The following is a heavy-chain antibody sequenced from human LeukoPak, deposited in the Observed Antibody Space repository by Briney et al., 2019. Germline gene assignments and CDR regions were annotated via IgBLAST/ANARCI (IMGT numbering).Heavy chain of an antibody. V-gene: IGHV3-48*03. J-gene: IGHJ6*03. CDR3: ARDPYSGNYGNYYYYYMDV. D-gene: IGHD1-26*01. CDR1: GFTFSSYE. Sequence: PGGSLRLSCAASGFTFSSYEMNWVSQAPGKGLEWVSYISSSGSTIYYADSVKGRFTISRDNAKNSLYLQMNSLGPEDTAVYYCARDPYSGNYGNYYYYYMDVWGKGTTVTISS. CDR2: ISSSGSTI.